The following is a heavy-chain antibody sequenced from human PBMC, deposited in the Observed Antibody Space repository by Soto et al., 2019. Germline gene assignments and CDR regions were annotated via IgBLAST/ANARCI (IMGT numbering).Heavy chain of an antibody. Sequence: QVQLVQSGAEVKKPGSSVKVSCKASGGTFTNYAINWVRQAPGQGLEWMGGIIPISGAVNYAQKFQGRVTITADESTSPVYMALSSLRSENTAVYYCARTTAAYNWFELWGQGTRVTVSS. V-gene: IGHV1-69*01. CDR2: IIPISGAV. J-gene: IGHJ5*02. CDR3: ARTTAAYNWFEL. D-gene: IGHD1-1*01. CDR1: GGTFTNYA.